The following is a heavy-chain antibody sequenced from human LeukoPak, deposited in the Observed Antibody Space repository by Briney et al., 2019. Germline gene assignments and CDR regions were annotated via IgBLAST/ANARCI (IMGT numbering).Heavy chain of an antibody. Sequence: GGSLRLSCAASGLTFSSYAMHWVRQAPGKGLEWVAVISFDGSNNYHGDSVKGRFTIARDNSKSTLYLQMNSLRADDTAVYYCARDSFQWELPAFDIWGQGTMVTVSS. J-gene: IGHJ3*02. CDR1: GLTFSSYA. V-gene: IGHV3-30*04. CDR3: ARDSFQWELPAFDI. CDR2: ISFDGSNN. D-gene: IGHD1-26*01.